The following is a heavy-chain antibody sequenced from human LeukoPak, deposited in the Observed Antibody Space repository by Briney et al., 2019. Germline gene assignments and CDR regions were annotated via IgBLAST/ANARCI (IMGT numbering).Heavy chain of an antibody. V-gene: IGHV1-2*04. CDR3: ARDVASLYYDSQDYMDV. D-gene: IGHD3-3*01. CDR1: GYTFTGYY. Sequence: GASVKVSCKASGYTFTGYYMHWVRQAPGQGLEWMGWINPNSGGTNYAQKFQGWVTMTRDTSISTAYMELSRLRSDDTAVYYCARDVASLYYDSQDYMDVWGKGTTVTVSS. J-gene: IGHJ6*03. CDR2: INPNSGGT.